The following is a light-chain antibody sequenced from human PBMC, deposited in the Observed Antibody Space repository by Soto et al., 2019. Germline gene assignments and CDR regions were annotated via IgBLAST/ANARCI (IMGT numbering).Light chain of an antibody. CDR2: GAS. V-gene: IGKV3-15*01. J-gene: IGKJ5*01. CDR1: QIVSSR. Sequence: AKRPLCVWESATLSCRASQIVSSRLAWYQQIPGQAPRILVYGASTRATGIPARFSGCGSGREFTRTISTLQSEEVAVDYFKENDKWPPIAFGQGTRLEIK. CDR3: KENDKWPPIA.